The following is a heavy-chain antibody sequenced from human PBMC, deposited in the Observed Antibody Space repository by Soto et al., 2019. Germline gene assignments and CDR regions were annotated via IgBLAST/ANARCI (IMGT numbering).Heavy chain of an antibody. CDR1: GFKFRNYA. Sequence: GGSLRLSCAASGFKFRNYAIHWVRQSPGKGLEWLAVIWFDGSKKYYADSVKGRFTISRDNSKNTVYLDMNSLTADDSGVFYCARAHSMMILDRFDPWGHGTLVTVSS. V-gene: IGHV3-33*01. J-gene: IGHJ5*02. D-gene: IGHD3-16*01. CDR3: ARAHSMMILDRFDP. CDR2: IWFDGSKK.